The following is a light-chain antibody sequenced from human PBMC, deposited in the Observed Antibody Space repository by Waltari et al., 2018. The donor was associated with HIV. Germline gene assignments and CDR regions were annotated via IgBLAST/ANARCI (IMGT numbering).Light chain of an antibody. CDR3: ATWDDSPDGPV. CDR1: SSNIGSNA. J-gene: IGLJ3*02. CDR2: SNN. Sequence: QSVLTQPPSASGTPGQRVTISCSGSSSNIGSNAVNWYQHLPGTAPKLLIYSNNQRPSGVPDRFSGSKSGTPASLAISGLQSEDEADYYCATWDDSPDGPVFGGGTKLTVL. V-gene: IGLV1-44*01.